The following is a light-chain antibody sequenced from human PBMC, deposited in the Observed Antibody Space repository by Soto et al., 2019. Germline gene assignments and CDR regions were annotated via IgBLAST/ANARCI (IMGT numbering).Light chain of an antibody. J-gene: IGKJ1*01. Sequence: EIVMTQSPATLSVSPGERATLSCRASQSVSSNLAWYQQKPGQAPRLLMHGASSRATGIPARFSGSGSGTDFTLTISSLEPEDFAVFYCQQRSIWPWTFGQGTKVDIK. CDR2: GAS. CDR3: QQRSIWPWT. CDR1: QSVSSN. V-gene: IGKV3-11*01.